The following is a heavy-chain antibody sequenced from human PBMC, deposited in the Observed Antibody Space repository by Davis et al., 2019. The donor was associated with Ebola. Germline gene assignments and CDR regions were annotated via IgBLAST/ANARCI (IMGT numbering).Heavy chain of an antibody. V-gene: IGHV3-48*04. CDR1: GFKISSYS. Sequence: GESLKISCVVSGFKISSYSMNWVRQAPGKGLEWVSYIRSSGTTIYYADSVKGRFTISRDNAKNSLYLQMNSLRAEDTAVYYCARDRYSLLYYYGSGSHGGLDYWGQGTLVTVSS. CDR2: IRSSGTTI. CDR3: ARDRYSLLYYYGSGSHGGLDY. J-gene: IGHJ4*02. D-gene: IGHD3-10*01.